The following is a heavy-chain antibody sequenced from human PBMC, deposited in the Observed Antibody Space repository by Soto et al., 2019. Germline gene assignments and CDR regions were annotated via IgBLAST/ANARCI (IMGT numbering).Heavy chain of an antibody. D-gene: IGHD1-1*01. CDR2: INGCNGNT. V-gene: IGHV1-3*01. Sequence: ASVKVSCKASGYSVTTYAMHCVRQAPGQMLEWMGWINGCNGNTKYSQKFQDRVTITRDTSASIAYMELSSLRSEDTAVYYCARGKGMEENYYYYGMDVWGQGTTVTVSS. J-gene: IGHJ6*02. CDR1: GYSVTTYA. CDR3: ARGKGMEENYYYYGMDV.